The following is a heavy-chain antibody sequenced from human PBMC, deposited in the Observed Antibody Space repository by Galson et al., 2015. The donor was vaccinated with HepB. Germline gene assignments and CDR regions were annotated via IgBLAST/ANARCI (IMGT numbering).Heavy chain of an antibody. CDR3: ARDMGTEGMIVY. J-gene: IGHJ4*02. Sequence: SVKVSCKASGSTFTSYAMHWVRQAPGQRLEWMGWINAGNGNTKYSQKFQGRVTITRDTSASTAYMELSSLRSEDTAVYYCARDMGTEGMIVYWGQGTLVTVSS. D-gene: IGHD3-22*01. CDR1: GSTFTSYA. CDR2: INAGNGNT. V-gene: IGHV1-3*01.